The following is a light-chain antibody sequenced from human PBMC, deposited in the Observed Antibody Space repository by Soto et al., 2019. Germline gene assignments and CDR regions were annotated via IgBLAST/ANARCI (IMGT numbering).Light chain of an antibody. Sequence: DIQMTQAPSSLFHSLGDRVTIICRPRQAFTPYLAWYQQKPGKVPKLLISAAYTLQSGVPPRFSGSGSGTDFTLTISSLQPEDVATYYCQKYDNAPLTFGGGTKVEIK. CDR2: AAY. J-gene: IGKJ4*01. CDR1: QAFTPY. CDR3: QKYDNAPLT. V-gene: IGKV1-27*01.